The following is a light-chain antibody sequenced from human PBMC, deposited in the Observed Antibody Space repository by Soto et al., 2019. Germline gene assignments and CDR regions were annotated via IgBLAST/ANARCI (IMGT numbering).Light chain of an antibody. J-gene: IGKJ1*01. Sequence: IVLTQSPATLSLSPGKRATLSCRASQNISSYLIWYQQKPGQAPRLLIFGASIRATAIPDRFSGSGSGTDFTLTISRLEPEDFAVYHCQQYGISPTTFGQGTKVDIK. V-gene: IGKV3-20*01. CDR1: QNISSY. CDR2: GAS. CDR3: QQYGISPTT.